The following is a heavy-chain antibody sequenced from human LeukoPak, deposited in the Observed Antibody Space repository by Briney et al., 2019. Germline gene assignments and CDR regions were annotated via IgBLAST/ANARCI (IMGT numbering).Heavy chain of an antibody. CDR1: GFTFSSYG. V-gene: IGHV3-30*02. Sequence: GGSLRLSCVVSGFTFSSYGLHWVRQAPGKGLEWVAFVRFDGNKNSYADSVGGRFIISRDNSKNTLHLAMNSLRTEDTAVYYCVRVGEAMTTTGGSFDYWGQGTLVTVSS. J-gene: IGHJ4*02. D-gene: IGHD5-24*01. CDR3: VRVGEAMTTTGGSFDY. CDR2: VRFDGNKN.